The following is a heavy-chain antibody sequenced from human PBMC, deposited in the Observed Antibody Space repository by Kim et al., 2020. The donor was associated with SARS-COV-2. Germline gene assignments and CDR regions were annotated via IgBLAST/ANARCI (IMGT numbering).Heavy chain of an antibody. CDR2: IIPIFGTA. J-gene: IGHJ6*02. CDR3: ARDLVEEGITIFGVVTQYYYYGMDV. Sequence: SVKVSCKASVGTFSSYAISWVRQAPGQGLEWMGGIIPIFGTANYAQKFQGRVTITADESTSTAYMELSSLRSEDTAVYYCARDLVEEGITIFGVVTQYYYYGMDVWGQGTTVTVSS. D-gene: IGHD3-3*01. V-gene: IGHV1-69*13. CDR1: VGTFSSYA.